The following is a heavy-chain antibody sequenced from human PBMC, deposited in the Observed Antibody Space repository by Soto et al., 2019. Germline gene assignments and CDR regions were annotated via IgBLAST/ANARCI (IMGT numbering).Heavy chain of an antibody. J-gene: IGHJ4*02. Sequence: GGSLRLSCAASGFTFSNAWMSWVRQAPGKGLEWVGRIKSKTDGVTADFAAPVKGRFTISRDHSKNPLYLQMNSLKTEDAAVYYCTTQNPTLPDDYWGQGTLVTVSS. CDR1: GFTFSNAW. CDR3: TTQNPTLPDDY. V-gene: IGHV3-15*01. CDR2: IKSKTDGVTA.